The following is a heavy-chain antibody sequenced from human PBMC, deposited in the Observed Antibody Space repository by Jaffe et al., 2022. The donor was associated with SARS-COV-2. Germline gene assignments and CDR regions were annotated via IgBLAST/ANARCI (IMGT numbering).Heavy chain of an antibody. CDR3: AKSTYSYGSFYYYGMDV. CDR1: GFTFSTYG. Sequence: QVQLVESGGGVVQPGRSLRLSCAASGFTFSTYGMHWVRQAPGKGLEWVAVISNDGDIEYYGDSVKGRFTISRDNSKNTLSLQMNSLRAEDTAVYYCAKSTYSYGSFYYYGMDVWGQGTTVTVSS. V-gene: IGHV3-30*18. CDR2: ISNDGDIE. D-gene: IGHD5-18*01. J-gene: IGHJ6*02.